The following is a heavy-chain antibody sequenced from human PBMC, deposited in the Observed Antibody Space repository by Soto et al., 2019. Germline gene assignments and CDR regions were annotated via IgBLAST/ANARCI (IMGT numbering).Heavy chain of an antibody. V-gene: IGHV1-46*02. Sequence: QVQLVQSGSEVRKPGASVRLSCATSGYNFNQYYIHWVRQAPGQGLEWMGIINLRGGTTEYAHKFRGRVTVTGDTSTRTAYMELSSLRSEDTAVYFCARGPDDSDVPRWDHWGQGTLITVSS. CDR3: ARGPDDSDVPRWDH. CDR2: INLRGGTT. CDR1: GYNFNQYY. J-gene: IGHJ4*02. D-gene: IGHD4-17*01.